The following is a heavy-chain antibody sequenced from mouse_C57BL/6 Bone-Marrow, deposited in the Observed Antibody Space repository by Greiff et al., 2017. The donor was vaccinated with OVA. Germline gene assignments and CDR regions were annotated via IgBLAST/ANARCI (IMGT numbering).Heavy chain of an antibody. J-gene: IGHJ3*01. D-gene: IGHD1-1*01. Sequence: QVQLQQSGPELVKPGASVKLSCKASGYAFSSSWMNWVKQRPGKGLEWIGRIYPGDGNTNYNGKFKGKATLTADKSSSTAYMQLSSLTSEDSAVYFCADLSATGFAYWGQGTLVTVSA. CDR2: IYPGDGNT. CDR3: ADLSATGFAY. V-gene: IGHV1-82*01. CDR1: GYAFSSSW.